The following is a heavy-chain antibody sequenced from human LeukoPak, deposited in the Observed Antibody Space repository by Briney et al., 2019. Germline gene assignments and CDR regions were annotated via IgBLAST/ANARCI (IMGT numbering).Heavy chain of an antibody. D-gene: IGHD5-18*01. V-gene: IGHV4-34*01. CDR3: ARIGSGYSYGYRFGYYFDY. CDR2: INHSGST. CDR1: GGSFSGYY. Sequence: SETLSLTCAVYGGSFSGYYWSWIRQPPGKGLEWIGEINHSGSTNYNPSLKSRVTISVDTSKNQFSLELSSVTAADTAVYYCARIGSGYSYGYRFGYYFDYWGQGTLVTVSS. J-gene: IGHJ4*02.